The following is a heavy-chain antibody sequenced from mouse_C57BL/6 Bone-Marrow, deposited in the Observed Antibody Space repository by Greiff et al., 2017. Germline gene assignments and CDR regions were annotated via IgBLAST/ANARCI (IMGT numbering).Heavy chain of an antibody. D-gene: IGHD1-1*01. J-gene: IGHJ3*01. Sequence: EVKLQQSGAELVRPGASVKLSCTASGFNIKDYYMHWVKQRPEQGLEWIGRIDPEDGDTEYAPKFQGKATMTADTSSNTAYLQLSSLTSEDTAVYYCTRGYGRGAWFAYWGQGTLVTVSA. CDR1: GFNIKDYY. CDR2: IDPEDGDT. CDR3: TRGYGRGAWFAY. V-gene: IGHV14-1*01.